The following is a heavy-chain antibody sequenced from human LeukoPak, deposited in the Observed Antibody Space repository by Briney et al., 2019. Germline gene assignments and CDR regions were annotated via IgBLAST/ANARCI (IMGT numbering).Heavy chain of an antibody. CDR1: GYTFTSYD. D-gene: IGHD6-13*01. V-gene: IGHV1-2*02. CDR3: ASMGIAAAGTDYYYYYMDV. Sequence: GASVKVSCKASGYTFTSYDINWVRQAPGQGLEWMGWINPNSGGTNYAQKFQGRVTMTRDTSISTAYMELSRLRSDDTAVYYCASMGIAAAGTDYYYYYMDVWGKGTTVTVSS. J-gene: IGHJ6*03. CDR2: INPNSGGT.